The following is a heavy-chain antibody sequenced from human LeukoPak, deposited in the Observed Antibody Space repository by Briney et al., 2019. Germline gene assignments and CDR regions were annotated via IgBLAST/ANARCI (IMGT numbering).Heavy chain of an antibody. J-gene: IGHJ4*02. D-gene: IGHD2-2*03. Sequence: SETLSLTCTVSGASISPHYWTWIRQAPGRGLEWIGYVYYNGLTSYNASLRSRLILSVDTARNQVSLKLTSVTAADTAVYYCARAAGHGFPPTWGQGTLVTVSS. V-gene: IGHV4-59*11. CDR3: ARAAGHGFPPT. CDR2: VYYNGLT. CDR1: GASISPHY.